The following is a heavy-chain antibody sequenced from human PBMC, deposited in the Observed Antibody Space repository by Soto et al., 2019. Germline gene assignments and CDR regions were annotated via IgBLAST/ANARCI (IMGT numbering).Heavy chain of an antibody. V-gene: IGHV2-5*02. CDR3: AHIPRRFSFGGAPYIDY. CDR1: GFSLSTSGVG. CDR2: IYWDDDK. D-gene: IGHD3-16*01. J-gene: IGHJ4*02. Sequence: QITLKESGPTLVKPTQTLTLTCTFSGFSLSTSGVGVGWIRQPPGKALEWLALIYWDDDKRYSPSLKSRLTITKATTKNQVVLTMTNSDPVDTATYYYAHIPRRFSFGGAPYIDYWGQGTLVTVSS.